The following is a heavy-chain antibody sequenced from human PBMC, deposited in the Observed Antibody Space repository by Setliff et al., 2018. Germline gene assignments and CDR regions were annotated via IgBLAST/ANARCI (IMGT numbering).Heavy chain of an antibody. CDR1: GYTFTGYY. V-gene: IGHV1-2*06. CDR2: INPNSGGT. Sequence: GASVKVSCKASGYTFTGYYMHWVRQAPGQGLEWMGRINPNSGGTNYAQKFQGRVTMTMDTSTGTAYMELRSLRSDDTAVYICAYDSSGYYPGYWGQGTLVTVSS. CDR3: AYDSSGYYPGY. J-gene: IGHJ4*02. D-gene: IGHD3-22*01.